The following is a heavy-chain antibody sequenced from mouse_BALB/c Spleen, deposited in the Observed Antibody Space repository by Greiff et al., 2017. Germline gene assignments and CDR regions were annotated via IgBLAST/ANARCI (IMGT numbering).Heavy chain of an antibody. CDR3: ARDDGYYFAWFAY. CDR2: IWAGGST. D-gene: IGHD2-3*01. Sequence: VQLKESGPGLVAPSQSLSITCTVSGFSLTSYGVHWVRQPPGKGLEWLGVIWAGGSTNYNSALMSRLSISKDNSKSQVFLKMNSLQTDDTAMYYCARDDGYYFAWFAYWGQGTLVTVSA. J-gene: IGHJ3*01. CDR1: GFSLTSYG. V-gene: IGHV2-9*02.